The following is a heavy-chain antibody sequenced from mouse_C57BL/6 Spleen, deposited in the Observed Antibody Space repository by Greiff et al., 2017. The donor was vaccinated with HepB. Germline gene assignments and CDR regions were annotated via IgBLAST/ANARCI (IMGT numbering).Heavy chain of an antibody. D-gene: IGHD3-1*01. J-gene: IGHJ4*01. CDR2: ISSGSRTI. CDR1: GFTFSDYG. Sequence: EVNLVESGGGLVKPGGSLKLSCAASGFTFSDYGMHWVRQAPEKGLEWVAYISSGSRTIYYADTVKGRFTISRDNAKNTLFLQMTSLRSEDTAMYYCARIGRVAMDYWGQGTSVTVSS. CDR3: ARIGRVAMDY. V-gene: IGHV5-17*01.